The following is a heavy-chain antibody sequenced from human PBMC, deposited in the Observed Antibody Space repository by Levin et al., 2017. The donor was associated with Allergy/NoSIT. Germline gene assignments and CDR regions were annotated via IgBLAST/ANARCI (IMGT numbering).Heavy chain of an antibody. CDR2: IYYSGST. Sequence: ESLKISCTVSGGSISSYYWSWTRQPPGKGLEWIGYIYYSGSTNYNPSLKSRVTISVDTSKNQFSLKLSSVTAADTAVYYCAREDWNYDPTAMDDYYYGMDVWGQGTTVTVSS. J-gene: IGHJ6*02. D-gene: IGHD1-7*01. CDR3: AREDWNYDPTAMDDYYYGMDV. CDR1: GGSISSYY. V-gene: IGHV4-59*01.